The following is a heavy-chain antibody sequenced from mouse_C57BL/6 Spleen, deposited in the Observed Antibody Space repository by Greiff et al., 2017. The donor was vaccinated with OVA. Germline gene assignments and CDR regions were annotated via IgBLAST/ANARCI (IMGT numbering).Heavy chain of an antibody. J-gene: IGHJ4*01. CDR3: TKTLLFYAMDY. Sequence: VQLKESGAELVRPGASVKLSCTASGFTIKDDYMHWVKQRPEQGLEWIGWIDPENGDTEYASKFQGKATITADTSSNTVYLQLSSLTSEDTAVYYGTKTLLFYAMDYWGQGTSVTVSS. CDR2: IDPENGDT. D-gene: IGHD2-12*01. V-gene: IGHV14-4*01. CDR1: GFTIKDDY.